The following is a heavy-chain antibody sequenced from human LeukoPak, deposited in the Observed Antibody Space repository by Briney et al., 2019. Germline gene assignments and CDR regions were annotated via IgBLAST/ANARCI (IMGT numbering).Heavy chain of an antibody. J-gene: IGHJ4*02. CDR1: GFTFSSYW. Sequence: RGSLRLSCAASGFTFSSYWMHWVRQAPGKGLGWVSRINSDGSSTSYADSVKGRFTISRDNAKNTLYLQMNSLRAEDTAVYYCARVYYYDSSGYYYKLYYFDYWGQGTLVTASS. D-gene: IGHD3-22*01. CDR2: INSDGSST. CDR3: ARVYYYDSSGYYYKLYYFDY. V-gene: IGHV3-74*01.